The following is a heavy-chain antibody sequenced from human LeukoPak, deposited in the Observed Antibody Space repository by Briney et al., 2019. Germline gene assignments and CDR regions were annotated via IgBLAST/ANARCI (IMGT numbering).Heavy chain of an antibody. J-gene: IGHJ5*02. D-gene: IGHD3-22*01. CDR3: AKDRERWLSSVRWFDP. CDR2: IRYDGSNK. V-gene: IGHV3-30*02. CDR1: GFTFSSYG. Sequence: GGSLRLSCAASGFTFSSYGMHWVRQAPGKGLEWVAIIRYDGSNKYYADSVKGRFTISRDNSKNTLYLQMNSLRAEDTAVYYCAKDRERWLSSVRWFDPWGQGTLVTVSS.